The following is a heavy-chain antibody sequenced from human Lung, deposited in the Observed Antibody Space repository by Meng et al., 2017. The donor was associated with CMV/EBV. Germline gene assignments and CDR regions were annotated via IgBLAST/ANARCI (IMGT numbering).Heavy chain of an antibody. J-gene: IGHJ5*02. CDR3: ARVENYDFWSGYYTGGWFDP. D-gene: IGHD3-3*01. CDR1: GGSFSGYY. Sequence: SETLSLTXAVYGGSFSGYYWSWIRQPPGKGLEWIGEINHSGSTNYNPSLKSRVTISVDTSKNQFSLKLSSVTAADTAVYYCARVENYDFWSGYYTGGWFDPWRQGTLVTVSS. V-gene: IGHV4-34*01. CDR2: INHSGST.